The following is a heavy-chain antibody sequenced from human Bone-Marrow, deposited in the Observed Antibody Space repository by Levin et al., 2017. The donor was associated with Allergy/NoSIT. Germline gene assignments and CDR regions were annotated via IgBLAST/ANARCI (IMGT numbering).Heavy chain of an antibody. V-gene: IGHV4-61*01. J-gene: IGHJ4*02. Sequence: PSETLSLTCTVSGGSVSSGSYYWSWIRQPPGKGLEWIGYIYYSGSTNYNPSLKSRVTISVDTSKNQFSLKLSSVTAADTAVYYCARVRYSGYEIAAAAYIDYWGQGTLVTVSS. D-gene: IGHD5-12*01. CDR1: GGSVSSGSYY. CDR2: IYYSGST. CDR3: ARVRYSGYEIAAAAYIDY.